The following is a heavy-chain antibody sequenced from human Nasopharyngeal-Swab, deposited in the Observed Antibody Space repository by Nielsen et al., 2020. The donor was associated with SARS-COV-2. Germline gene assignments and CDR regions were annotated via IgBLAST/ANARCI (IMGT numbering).Heavy chain of an antibody. J-gene: IGHJ6*02. CDR2: IYYSGST. CDR3: ANPLWFGELLPASYYYYGMDV. Sequence: WIRQPPGKGLEWIGSIYYSGSTYYNPSLKSRVTISVDTSKNQFSLKLSSVTAADTAVYYCANPLWFGELLPASYYYYGMDVWGQGTTVTVSS. V-gene: IGHV4-39*01. D-gene: IGHD3-10*01.